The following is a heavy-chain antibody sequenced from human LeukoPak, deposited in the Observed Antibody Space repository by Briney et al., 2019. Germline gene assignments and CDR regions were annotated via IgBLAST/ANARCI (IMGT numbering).Heavy chain of an antibody. J-gene: IGHJ4*02. CDR3: ARGGVIVTAAPLF. CDR1: GYTFTSYY. V-gene: IGHV1-46*01. D-gene: IGHD3-22*01. CDR2: NNPSGGST. Sequence: ASVTVSCTASGYTFTSYYMHWVRQAPGQGLEWMGINNPSGGSTSYAQKFQGRVTMTRDTSTSTVYMELSSLRSEDTAVYYCARGGVIVTAAPLFWGQGTLVTVSS.